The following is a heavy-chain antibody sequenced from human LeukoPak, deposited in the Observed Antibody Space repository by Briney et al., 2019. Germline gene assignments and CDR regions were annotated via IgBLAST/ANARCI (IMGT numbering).Heavy chain of an antibody. CDR2: ISGSGGST. D-gene: IGHD6-19*01. Sequence: QPGGSLRLSCAASGFTFSSYAMSWVRQAPGKGLEWVSAISGSGGSTYYADSVKGRFTTSRDNSKNTLYLQMNSLRAEDTAVYYCAKAPTGQWLATRWFDPWGQGTLVTVSS. CDR1: GFTFSSYA. CDR3: AKAPTGQWLATRWFDP. J-gene: IGHJ5*02. V-gene: IGHV3-23*01.